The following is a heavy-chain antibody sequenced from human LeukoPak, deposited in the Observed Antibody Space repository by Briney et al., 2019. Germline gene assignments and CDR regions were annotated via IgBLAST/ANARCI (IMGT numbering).Heavy chain of an antibody. CDR2: ISGSGGST. Sequence: PGGSLRLSCAASRFTFSSYAMSWVRQAPAKGLAWVSAISGSGGSTYYADSVKGRFTISRDNSKNTLYLQMNSLRAEDTAVYYCAKNPGSSSWYWWYFDLWGRGTLLSVSP. V-gene: IGHV3-23*01. D-gene: IGHD6-13*01. J-gene: IGHJ2*01. CDR1: RFTFSSYA. CDR3: AKNPGSSSWYWWYFDL.